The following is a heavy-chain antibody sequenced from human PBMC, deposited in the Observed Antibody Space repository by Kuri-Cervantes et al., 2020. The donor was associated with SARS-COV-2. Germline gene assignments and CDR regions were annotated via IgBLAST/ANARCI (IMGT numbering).Heavy chain of an antibody. V-gene: IGHV1-69*05. D-gene: IGHD2-2*02. CDR3: AREDLGYCSSTSCYSKDSYYGMDV. J-gene: IGHJ6*02. CDR2: IIPIFGTA. CDR1: GGTFSTYA. Sequence: SVKVSCKASGGTFSTYAINWLRQAPGQGLEWMGGIIPIFGTANHAQKFQGRVTMTTDTSTNTAYMELRSLRSDDTAVYYCAREDLGYCSSTSCYSKDSYYGMDVWGQGTTVTVSS.